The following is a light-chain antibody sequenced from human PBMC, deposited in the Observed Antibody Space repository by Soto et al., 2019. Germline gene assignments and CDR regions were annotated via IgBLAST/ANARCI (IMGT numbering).Light chain of an antibody. CDR3: MKALQTPWT. J-gene: IGKJ1*01. CDR1: QSLLHGNRYNF. V-gene: IGKV2-28*01. CDR2: LGS. Sequence: DFVMTQSPLSLPVTPGEPASISCRSSQSLLHGNRYNFLDWYLQKPGQSPQLLIYLGSNRASGVPDRFSGSGSGTDFTLKISRVEAEDVGVYYCMKALQTPWTFGQGTKVEI.